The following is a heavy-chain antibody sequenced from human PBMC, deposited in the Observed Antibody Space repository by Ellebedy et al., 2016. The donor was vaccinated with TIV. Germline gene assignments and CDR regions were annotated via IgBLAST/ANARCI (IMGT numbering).Heavy chain of an antibody. CDR3: ARKPGLWRSIAARGFDY. J-gene: IGHJ4*02. Sequence: SETLSLTCAVYGGSFSGYYWSWIRQPPGKGLEWIGEINHSGSTNYNPSLKSRVTISVDTSKNQFSLKLSSVTAADTAVYYCARKPGLWRSIAARGFDYWGQGTLVTVSS. CDR1: GGSFSGYY. CDR2: INHSGST. D-gene: IGHD6-6*01. V-gene: IGHV4-34*01.